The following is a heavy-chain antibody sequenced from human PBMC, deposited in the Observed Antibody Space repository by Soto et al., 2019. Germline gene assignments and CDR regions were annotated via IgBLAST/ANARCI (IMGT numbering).Heavy chain of an antibody. CDR2: IIPLFGTP. CDR1: GDSFKNYA. J-gene: IGHJ4*02. Sequence: QVQLVQSGAEVKKPGSSVKISCKTSGDSFKNYAIGWVRQVPGQGLEWTGSIIPLFGTPNYARIFEGRVTITADKSTTTVYMELGSLRSEDTAVYYCARLDSTMTTFDYWGQGTLVTVSS. D-gene: IGHD5-18*01. CDR3: ARLDSTMTTFDY. V-gene: IGHV1-69*06.